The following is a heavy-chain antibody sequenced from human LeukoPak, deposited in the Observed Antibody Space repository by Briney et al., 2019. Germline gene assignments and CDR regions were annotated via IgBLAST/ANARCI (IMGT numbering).Heavy chain of an antibody. CDR3: AILTGSRPIDY. J-gene: IGHJ4*02. Sequence: GRSLRLSCAASGFTFSDYYMSWIRPAPGKGLEWVSYISSSGSTIYYADSVKGRFTISRDNAKNSLYLQMNSLRAEDTAVYYCAILTGSRPIDYWGQGTLVTVSS. CDR1: GFTFSDYY. CDR2: ISSSGSTI. V-gene: IGHV3-11*01. D-gene: IGHD7-27*01.